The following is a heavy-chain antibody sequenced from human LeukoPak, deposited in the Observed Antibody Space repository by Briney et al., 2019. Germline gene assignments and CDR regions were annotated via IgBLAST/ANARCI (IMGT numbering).Heavy chain of an antibody. CDR1: GLTFSSYA. J-gene: IGHJ3*02. V-gene: IGHV3-23*01. CDR3: AKAQVGAILHAFDI. D-gene: IGHD1-26*01. Sequence: GGSLRLSCAASGLTFSSYAMSWVRQAPGKGLEWVSGISDSGDSTHYADSVKGRFTISRDNSKNTLYLQMNSLRAEDTAVYYCAKAQVGAILHAFDIWGQGTMVTVSS. CDR2: ISDSGDST.